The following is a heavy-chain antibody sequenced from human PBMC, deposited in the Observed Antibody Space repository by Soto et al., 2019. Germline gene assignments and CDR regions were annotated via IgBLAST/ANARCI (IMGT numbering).Heavy chain of an antibody. D-gene: IGHD3-10*01. CDR1: GFTFSSYW. Sequence: GSLRLSCAASGFTFSSYWMSWVRQAPGKGLEWVANIKQDGSEKYYVDSVKGRFTISRDNAKNSLYLQMNSLSAEDTAVYYCAREVITMVRGVIIGYGMVVWGQGITVTV. CDR3: AREVITMVRGVIIGYGMVV. J-gene: IGHJ6*02. V-gene: IGHV3-7*03. CDR2: IKQDGSEK.